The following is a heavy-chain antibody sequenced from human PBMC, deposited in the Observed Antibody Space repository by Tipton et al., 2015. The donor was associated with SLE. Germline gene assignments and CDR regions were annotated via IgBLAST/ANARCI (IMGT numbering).Heavy chain of an antibody. J-gene: IGHJ6*03. V-gene: IGHV4-59*01. Sequence: LRLSCTVSGGSISSYYWSWIRQPPGKGLEWIGYISYSGSTNYNPSLKSRVTISVDTSKNQFSLKLSSVTAADTAVYYCARAPRSGYDLRPYYYSYMDVWGKGTTVTVSS. CDR1: GGSISSYY. D-gene: IGHD5-12*01. CDR2: ISYSGST. CDR3: ARAPRSGYDLRPYYYSYMDV.